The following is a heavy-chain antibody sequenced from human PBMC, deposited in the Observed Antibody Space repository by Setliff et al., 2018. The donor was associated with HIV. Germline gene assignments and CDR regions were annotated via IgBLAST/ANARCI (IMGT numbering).Heavy chain of an antibody. CDR3: ARDVGVYDYVWGSYRQSGFDY. D-gene: IGHD3-16*02. CDR2: IYYSGST. J-gene: IGHJ4*02. V-gene: IGHV4-31*11. Sequence: ASETLSLTCAVSGGSISSGGYYWSWIRQHPGKGLEWIGYIYYSGSTYYNPSLKSRVTISVDTSKNQFSLKLSSVTAADTAVYYCARDVGVYDYVWGSYRQSGFDYWGQGTLVTVSS. CDR1: GGSISSGGYY.